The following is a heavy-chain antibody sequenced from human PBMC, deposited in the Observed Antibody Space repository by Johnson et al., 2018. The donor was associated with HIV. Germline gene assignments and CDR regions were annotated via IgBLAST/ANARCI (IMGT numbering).Heavy chain of an antibody. CDR2: ISHSGSI. CDR1: GFTFSSYE. D-gene: IGHD1-26*01. J-gene: IGHJ3*02. V-gene: IGHV3-48*03. Sequence: VQLVESGGGVVQPGGSLRLSCSASGFTFSSYEMNWVRQAPGKGLEWVAYISHSGSIGYADSVKGRFAISSDNAKNSLYLQMNSLRAEDTALYYCARGATRYKTDGSKYDGAFDIWGQGTMVTVSS. CDR3: ARGATRYKTDGSKYDGAFDI.